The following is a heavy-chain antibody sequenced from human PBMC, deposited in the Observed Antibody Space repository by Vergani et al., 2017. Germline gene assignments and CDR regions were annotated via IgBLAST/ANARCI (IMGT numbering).Heavy chain of an antibody. Sequence: EVQLVESGGGLVQPGGSLRLSCAASGFTFSSYWMHWVRQAPGKGLVWVSRINSDGSSTSYADSVKGRLTISRDNAKNTLYLQMNSLRAEDTAVYYCAREPFAPYDFWSGYFMDVWGQGTTVTVSS. CDR3: AREPFAPYDFWSGYFMDV. CDR1: GFTFSSYW. D-gene: IGHD3-3*01. CDR2: INSDGSST. J-gene: IGHJ6*02. V-gene: IGHV3-74*01.